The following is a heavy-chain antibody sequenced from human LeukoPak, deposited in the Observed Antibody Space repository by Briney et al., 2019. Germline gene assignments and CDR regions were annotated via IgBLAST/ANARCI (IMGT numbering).Heavy chain of an antibody. CDR2: IYYSGST. CDR3: ARDRGYCSGGSCYALWYFDY. J-gene: IGHJ4*02. V-gene: IGHV4-59*01. D-gene: IGHD2-15*01. CDR1: GGSITSYY. Sequence: SETLSLTCTVSGGSITSYYWSWIRQPAGKGLEWIGYIYYSGSTNYNPSLKSRVTISVDTSKNQFSLKLSSVTAADTAVYYCARDRGYCSGGSCYALWYFDYWGQGTLVTVSS.